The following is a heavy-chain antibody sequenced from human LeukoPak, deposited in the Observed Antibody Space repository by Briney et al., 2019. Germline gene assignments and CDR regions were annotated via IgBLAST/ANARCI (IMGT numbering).Heavy chain of an antibody. V-gene: IGHV4-38-2*02. CDR2: IYHSGST. Sequence: PSETLSHTCSVSTYSISSGHYWGWIRQPPGKGLGWIGSIYHSGSTYYNPSLKSRVTISVDTSKNQFSLKLSSVTAADTAVYYCARGYSSSWYNFDYWGQGTLVTVSS. D-gene: IGHD6-13*01. CDR3: ARGYSSSWYNFDY. J-gene: IGHJ4*02. CDR1: TYSISSGHY.